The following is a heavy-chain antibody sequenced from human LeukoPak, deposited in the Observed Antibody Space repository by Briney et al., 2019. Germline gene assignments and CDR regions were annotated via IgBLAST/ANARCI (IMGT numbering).Heavy chain of an antibody. CDR3: ASISVVGYGDYGQYFDY. Sequence: NSSETLSLTCTVSGGSISSYYWSWIRQPPGKGLEWIGYIYYSGSTNYNPSLKSRVTISVDTSKNQFSLKLSSVTAADTAVYYCASISVVGYGDYGQYFDYWGQGTLVTVSS. D-gene: IGHD4-17*01. V-gene: IGHV4-59*12. CDR1: GGSISSYY. CDR2: IYYSGST. J-gene: IGHJ4*02.